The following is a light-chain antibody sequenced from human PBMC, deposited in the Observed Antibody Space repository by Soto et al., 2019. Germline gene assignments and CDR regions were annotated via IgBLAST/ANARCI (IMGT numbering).Light chain of an antibody. J-gene: IGKJ1*01. Sequence: EIVWTQSPGTLSLSPGERATLSCRASQSVSSYYLAWYQQKPGQAHRLLIYAASSRATGIPHRFSGGGSGTDFTLTLSRLEPEDFAVYYCQQCGSSPWTFGQGTKVESK. CDR3: QQCGSSPWT. CDR2: AAS. V-gene: IGKV3-20*01. CDR1: QSVSSYY.